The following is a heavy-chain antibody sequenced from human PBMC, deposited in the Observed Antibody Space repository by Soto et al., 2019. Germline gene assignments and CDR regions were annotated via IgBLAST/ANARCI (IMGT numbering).Heavy chain of an antibody. CDR3: ARSRQPTSDWRGYYVIDP. CDR1: GYTFTSYG. D-gene: IGHD3-3*01. CDR2: ISAYNGNT. J-gene: IGHJ5*02. V-gene: IGHV1-18*04. Sequence: ASVKVSCKASGYTFTSYGISWVRQAPGQGLEWMGWISAYNGNTNYAQKLQGRVTMTTDTSTSTAYMELTSVTAADTAVYYCARSRQPTSDWRGYYVIDPWGQGTLVTVSS.